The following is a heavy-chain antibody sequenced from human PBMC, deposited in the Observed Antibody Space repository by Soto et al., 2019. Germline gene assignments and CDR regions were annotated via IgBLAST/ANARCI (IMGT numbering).Heavy chain of an antibody. Sequence: SETLSLTCAVYGGSFSGYYWSWIRQPPGKGLEWIGEINHSGSTNYNPSLKSRVTISVDTSKNQFSLKLSSVTAADTAVYYCARGRRITMVRGAQYSFDYWGQGTLVTVSS. V-gene: IGHV4-34*01. CDR3: ARGRRITMVRGAQYSFDY. D-gene: IGHD3-10*01. CDR2: INHSGST. CDR1: GGSFSGYY. J-gene: IGHJ4*02.